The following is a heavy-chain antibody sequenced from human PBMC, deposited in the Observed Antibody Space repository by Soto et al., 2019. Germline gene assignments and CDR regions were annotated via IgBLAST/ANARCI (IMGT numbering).Heavy chain of an antibody. CDR1: HYPFTTYT. CDR3: ASANYDFWSGSARY. CDR2: ISAYNGNT. V-gene: IGHV1-18*04. Sequence: ASVKVSCKASHYPFTTYTITWVRRAPGQGLEWMGWISAYNGNTNYAQKLQGRVTMTTDTSTRTAYMELRSLRSHDTAVYYCASANYDFWSGSARYWGQGTLVTVSS. J-gene: IGHJ4*02. D-gene: IGHD3-3*01.